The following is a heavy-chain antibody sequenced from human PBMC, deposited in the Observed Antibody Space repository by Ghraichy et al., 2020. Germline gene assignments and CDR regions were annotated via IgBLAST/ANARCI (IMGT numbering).Heavy chain of an antibody. CDR1: EFTFGSCA. CDR2: ISGSGDST. J-gene: IGHJ4*02. V-gene: IGHV3-23*01. D-gene: IGHD1-1*01. Sequence: GGSLSLSCAASEFTFGSCAMSWVRQAPGKGLEWVSSISGSGDSTYYAASVKGRFTISRDNSKNTLFLQMNSLRAEDTAVYYCVRFPRKLNAGPFDYWGQGTLVTVSS. CDR3: VRFPRKLNAGPFDY.